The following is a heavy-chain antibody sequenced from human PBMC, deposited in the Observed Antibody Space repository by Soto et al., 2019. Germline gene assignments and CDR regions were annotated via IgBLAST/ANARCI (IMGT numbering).Heavy chain of an antibody. J-gene: IGHJ3*02. CDR3: AKESNENDAFDI. CDR1: GFTFSSYG. CDR2: ISYDGSNK. D-gene: IGHD2-8*01. Sequence: GGSLRLSCAASGFTFSSYGMHWVRQAPGKGLEWVAVISYDGSNKYYADSVKGRFTISRDNSKNTLYLQMNSLRAEDTAVYYCAKESNENDAFDIWGQGTMVTVSS. V-gene: IGHV3-30*18.